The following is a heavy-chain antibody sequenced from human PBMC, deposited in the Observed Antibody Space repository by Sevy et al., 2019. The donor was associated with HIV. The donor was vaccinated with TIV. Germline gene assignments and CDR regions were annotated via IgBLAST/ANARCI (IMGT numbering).Heavy chain of an antibody. D-gene: IGHD1-26*01. CDR1: GFTFSGSA. J-gene: IGHJ6*02. CDR3: TRPTSGSYSSAYYGMDV. V-gene: IGHV3-73*01. Sequence: GGSLRLSCAAPGFTFSGSAMHWVRQASGKGLEWVGRIRSKANSYATAYAASVKGRFTISRDDSKNTAYLQMNSLKTEDTAVYYCTRPTSGSYSSAYYGMDVWGQGTTVTVSS. CDR2: IRSKANSYAT.